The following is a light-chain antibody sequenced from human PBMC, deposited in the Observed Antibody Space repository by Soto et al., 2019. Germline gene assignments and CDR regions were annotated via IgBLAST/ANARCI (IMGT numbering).Light chain of an antibody. CDR2: TNS. J-gene: IGLJ1*01. CDR3: AAWDDSLNGLV. Sequence: QSVLTLPPSASGTPGQRVTISCSGSSSNIGSNTVKWYQHLPGTAPKLLIYTNSQRPSGVPDRFSGSKSGTSASLAISGLQSEDEADYYCAAWDDSLNGLVFGTGTKLTVL. V-gene: IGLV1-44*01. CDR1: SSNIGSNT.